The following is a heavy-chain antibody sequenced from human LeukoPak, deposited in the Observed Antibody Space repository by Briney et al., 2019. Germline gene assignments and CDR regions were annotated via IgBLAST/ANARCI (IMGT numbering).Heavy chain of an antibody. Sequence: SETLSLTCTVSGGSISSSSYYWGWIRQPPGKGLEWIGSIYYSGSTYYNPSLKSRVTISVDTSKNQFSLKLSSVTAADTAVYYCARGRTGLTRRGGYFDYWGQGTLVTVSS. CDR2: IYYSGST. CDR1: GGSISSSSYY. J-gene: IGHJ4*02. V-gene: IGHV4-39*01. CDR3: ARGRTGLTRRGGYFDY. D-gene: IGHD1/OR15-1a*01.